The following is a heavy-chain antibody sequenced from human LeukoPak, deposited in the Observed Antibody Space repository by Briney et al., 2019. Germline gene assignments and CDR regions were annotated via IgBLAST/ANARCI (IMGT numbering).Heavy chain of an antibody. J-gene: IGHJ3*02. V-gene: IGHV1-3*01. D-gene: IGHD2/OR15-2a*01. CDR1: GYTFTGYY. CDR2: INAGNGNT. CDR3: ARFYDPSGGFDI. Sequence: GASVKVSCKASGYTFTGYYMHWVRQAPGQGLEWMGWINAGNGNTKYLQKFQGRVTITRDTSASTAYMELSSLRSEDTAVYYCARFYDPSGGFDIWGQGTMVTVSS.